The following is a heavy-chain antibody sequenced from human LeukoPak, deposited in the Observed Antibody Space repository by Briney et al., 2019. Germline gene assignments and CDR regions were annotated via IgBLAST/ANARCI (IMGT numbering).Heavy chain of an antibody. CDR1: GYTFSDYY. Sequence: ASVKVSCKASGYTFSDYYMHWVRQAPGQGLEWMGWINPNSGGTNYAQKFQGRVTMTRDTSISTAYVELSRLRSGDTAVYYCARGGKSQWDPLDYWGQGTLVTVSS. CDR3: ARGGKSQWDPLDY. J-gene: IGHJ4*02. CDR2: INPNSGGT. V-gene: IGHV1-2*02. D-gene: IGHD1-26*01.